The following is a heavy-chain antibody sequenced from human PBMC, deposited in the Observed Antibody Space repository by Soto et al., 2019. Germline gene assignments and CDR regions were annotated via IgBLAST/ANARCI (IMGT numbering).Heavy chain of an antibody. CDR1: GYTLTNYG. J-gene: IGHJ6*04. D-gene: IGHD1-26*01. Sequence: ASVKVSCKASGYTLTNYGISWVRQAPGQGLEWMGWMNTNTGNANYAQNLQGRVTMTADTSTSTAYLELRSLRSDDTAVYYRARDGVLRMFYYFGMDVWGKGTTVTVSS. CDR3: ARDGVLRMFYYFGMDV. CDR2: MNTNTGNA. V-gene: IGHV1-18*01.